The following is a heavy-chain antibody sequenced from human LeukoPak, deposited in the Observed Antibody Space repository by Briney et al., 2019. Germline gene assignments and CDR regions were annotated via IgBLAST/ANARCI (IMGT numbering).Heavy chain of an antibody. CDR3: ARAFDHHFDY. Sequence: GGSLRLSCAASGFIVSSSYMGWVRQAPGKGLEWVSYIYSDGRTFYADSVKGRFTTSTDSSKNTLDFQMTSLRAEDTAVYYCARAFDHHFDYWGQGTLVTVSS. V-gene: IGHV3-53*01. CDR1: GFIVSSSY. CDR2: IYSDGRT. D-gene: IGHD3-16*01. J-gene: IGHJ4*02.